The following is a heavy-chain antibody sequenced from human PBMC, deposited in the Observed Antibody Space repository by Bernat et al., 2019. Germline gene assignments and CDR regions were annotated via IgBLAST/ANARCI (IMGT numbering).Heavy chain of an antibody. CDR1: GFTFSSYG. V-gene: IGHV3-30*18. D-gene: IGHD3-9*01. J-gene: IGHJ3*01. CDR2: ISYDGSNK. Sequence: QVQLVESGGGVVQPGRSLRLSCAASGFTFSSYGMHWVRQAPGKGLEWVAVISYDGSNKYYADSVKGRFTISRDNSKNTLYLQMNSLRAEDTAVYYCAKDVGVWTPRLFDYWGQGTMVTVSS. CDR3: AKDVGVWTPRLFDY.